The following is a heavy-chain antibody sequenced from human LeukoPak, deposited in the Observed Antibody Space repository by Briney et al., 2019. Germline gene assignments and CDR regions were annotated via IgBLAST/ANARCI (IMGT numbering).Heavy chain of an antibody. J-gene: IGHJ3*02. V-gene: IGHV4-59*01. CDR3: ARVLGLSKRGLDAFDI. D-gene: IGHD3-16*01. Sequence: SETLSLTCTASGGSISSYFWSWIRQPPGKGLEWIGYVYYSGSTNYNPSLKSRVTISVDTSKKQFSLKLSSATAADTAVYYCARVLGLSKRGLDAFDIWGQGTMVTVSS. CDR1: GGSISSYF. CDR2: VYYSGST.